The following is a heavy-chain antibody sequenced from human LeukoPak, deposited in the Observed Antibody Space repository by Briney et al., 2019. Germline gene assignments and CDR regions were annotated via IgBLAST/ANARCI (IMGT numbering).Heavy chain of an antibody. J-gene: IGHJ5*02. CDR3: ARVRRVGSGSYYSWFDP. CDR1: GYTFTGYY. CDR2: INPSGGST. V-gene: IGHV1-46*01. Sequence: ASVKVSCKASGYTFTGYYMHWVRQAPGQGLEWMGIINPSGGSTSYAQKFQGRVTMTRDTSTSTVYMELSSLRSEDTAVYYCARVRRVGSGSYYSWFDPWGQGTLVTVSS. D-gene: IGHD3-10*01.